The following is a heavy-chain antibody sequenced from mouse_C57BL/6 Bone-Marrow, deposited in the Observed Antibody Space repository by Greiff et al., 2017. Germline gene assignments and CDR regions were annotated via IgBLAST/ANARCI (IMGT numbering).Heavy chain of an antibody. Sequence: QVQLQQSGAELVRPGASVKLSCKASGYTFTDYYINWVKQRPGQGLEWIARIYPGSGNTYYNEKFKGKATLTAEKSSSTAYMQLSSLTSEDSAVYFCARPFITTVVEGFAYWGQGTLVTVSA. CDR2: IYPGSGNT. V-gene: IGHV1-76*01. CDR1: GYTFTDYY. CDR3: ARPFITTVVEGFAY. D-gene: IGHD1-1*01. J-gene: IGHJ3*01.